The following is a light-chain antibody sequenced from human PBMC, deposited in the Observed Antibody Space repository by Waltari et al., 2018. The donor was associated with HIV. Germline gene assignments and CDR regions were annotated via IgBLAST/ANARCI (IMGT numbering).Light chain of an antibody. CDR3: QQYYDFPST. CDR1: QGVSSH. V-gene: IGKV1-8*01. Sequence: AIRMTQSPSSISASTGDRVTITCRASQGVSSHLAWYQQEASKAPKLLIYGASTLQSGVPARFSGNGSGTDFTLTINCLQSEDFATYYCQQYYDFPSTFGQGTKVEI. J-gene: IGKJ1*01. CDR2: GAS.